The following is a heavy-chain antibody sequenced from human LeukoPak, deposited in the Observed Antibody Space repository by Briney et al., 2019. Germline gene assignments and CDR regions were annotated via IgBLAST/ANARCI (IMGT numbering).Heavy chain of an antibody. CDR2: IKGDGSEK. Sequence: GGSLRFSCAASGFIFSNSWMTWVRQAPGKGLEWVANIKGDGSEKEYVESVKGRFTISRDNAKNSLYLQMNSLRAEDTAVYYCATNAGWFRLDSWGQGALVTVSS. CDR1: GFIFSNSW. V-gene: IGHV3-7*05. J-gene: IGHJ4*02. CDR3: ATNAGWFRLDS. D-gene: IGHD2-15*01.